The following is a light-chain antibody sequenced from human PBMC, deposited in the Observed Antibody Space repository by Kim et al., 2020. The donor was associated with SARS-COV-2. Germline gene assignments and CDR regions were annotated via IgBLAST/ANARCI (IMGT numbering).Light chain of an antibody. CDR2: YDD. V-gene: IGLV1-36*01. CDR3: AAWDDSLNGPV. J-gene: IGLJ3*02. CDR1: SSNSRNNA. Sequence: RQRVTISCSGNSSNSRNNAGNWYQQLPGKDPKLLIYYDDLLPSGVSDRFSGSKSGTSACLAISGLQSEDEADYYCAAWDDSLNGPVFGGGTQLTVL.